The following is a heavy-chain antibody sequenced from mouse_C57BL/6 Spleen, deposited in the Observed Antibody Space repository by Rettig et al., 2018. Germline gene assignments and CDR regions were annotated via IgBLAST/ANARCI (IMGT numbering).Heavy chain of an antibody. CDR2: INPDSSTI. J-gene: IGHJ2*01. CDR3: ARNWDVGFDY. V-gene: IGHV4-1*01. D-gene: IGHD4-1*01. Sequence: RAPGKGLEWIGEINPDSSTINYAPSLKDKFIISRDNAKNTLYLQMSKVRSEDTALYYCARNWDVGFDYWGQGTTLTVSS.